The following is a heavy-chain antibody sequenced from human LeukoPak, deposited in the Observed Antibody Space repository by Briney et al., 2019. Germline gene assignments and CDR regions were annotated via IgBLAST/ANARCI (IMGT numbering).Heavy chain of an antibody. CDR2: LSTSGAAT. J-gene: IGHJ4*02. CDR3: AKKGYAGSGTYSYYFDY. Sequence: QTGGSLRLSCPASGFTFSNYGMHWVRQAPGKGLEWVSTLSTSGAATYYADSVKGRFTISRDNSQNTLYLQMNSLTAEDTAIYYCAKKGYAGSGTYSYYFDYWGQGALVTVSS. D-gene: IGHD3-10*01. V-gene: IGHV3-23*01. CDR1: GFTFSNYG.